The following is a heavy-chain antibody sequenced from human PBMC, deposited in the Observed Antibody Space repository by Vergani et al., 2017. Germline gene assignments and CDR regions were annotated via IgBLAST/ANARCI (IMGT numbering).Heavy chain of an antibody. CDR1: GFTFSDYY. CDR2: ISSSGSTI. Sequence: QVQLVESGGGLVKPGGSLRLSCAASGFTFSDYYMSWIRQAPGKGLEWVSYISSSGSTIYYADSVKGRFTISRDNAKNSLYLQMNSLRAEDTAVYYCAKDCSADQDCSGGSCYETQRSSQNNYYYYYMDVWGKGTTVTVSS. J-gene: IGHJ6*03. D-gene: IGHD2-15*01. CDR3: AKDCSADQDCSGGSCYETQRSSQNNYYYYYMDV. V-gene: IGHV3-11*04.